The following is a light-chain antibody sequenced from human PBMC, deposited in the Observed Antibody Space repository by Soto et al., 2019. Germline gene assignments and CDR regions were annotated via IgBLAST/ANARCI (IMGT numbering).Light chain of an antibody. CDR1: QSVRSN. CDR3: QQYGSSGT. J-gene: IGKJ1*01. CDR2: DAS. Sequence: EIVMTQSPAILSVSPGERATLSCRASQSVRSNLVWYQQKPGQAPRLLIYDASNRAPGIPDRFSGSGSGTDFTLTISRLEPEDFAVYYCQQYGSSGTFGQGTKVDIK. V-gene: IGKV3-20*01.